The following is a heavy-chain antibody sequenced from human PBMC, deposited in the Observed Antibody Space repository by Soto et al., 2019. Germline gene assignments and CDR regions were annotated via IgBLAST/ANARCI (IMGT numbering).Heavy chain of an antibody. CDR3: ARDFISTSCSVLERGDV. D-gene: IGHD2-2*01. V-gene: IGHV1-69*12. CDR2: IIPIFGTA. CDR1: GGTFSSYA. Sequence: QVQLVQSGAEVKKPGSSVKVSCKASGGTFSSYAISWVRQAPGQGLEWMGGIIPIFGTANYAQKFQGRVTITADESTSTAYMELSSLRSEDTAVYCCARDFISTSCSVLERGDVWGQGTTVTVSS. J-gene: IGHJ6*02.